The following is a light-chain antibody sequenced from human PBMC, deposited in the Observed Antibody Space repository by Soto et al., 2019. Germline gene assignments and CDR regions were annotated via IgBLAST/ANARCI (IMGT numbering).Light chain of an antibody. J-gene: IGKJ3*01. V-gene: IGKV3-20*01. CDR1: QSVSSSY. Sequence: EIVLTQSPCTLSLSPGERATLSCRASQSVSSSYLAWYQQKPGQAPRLLIYGASSSATGIPDRFSGSGSGKDFSLTISRLEPEDFAVYYCQQYGRTLFTFGPGTKVDIK. CDR2: GAS. CDR3: QQYGRTLFT.